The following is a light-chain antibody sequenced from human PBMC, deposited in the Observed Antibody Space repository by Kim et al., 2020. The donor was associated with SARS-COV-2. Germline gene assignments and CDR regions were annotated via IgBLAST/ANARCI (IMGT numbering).Light chain of an antibody. CDR1: KLGEKY. J-gene: IGLJ1*01. V-gene: IGLV3-1*01. CDR3: QAWDSSTACV. CDR2: QDT. Sequence: VSPGQKASINWYGDKLGEKYACWYQQKPGQSPGLVIYQDTKRPSGIPERFSGSNSGNTATLTISGTQAMDEADYYCQAWDSSTACVFGTGTKVTVL.